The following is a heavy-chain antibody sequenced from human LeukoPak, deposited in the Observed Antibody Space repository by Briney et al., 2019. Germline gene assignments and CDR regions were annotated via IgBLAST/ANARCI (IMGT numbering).Heavy chain of an antibody. D-gene: IGHD6-19*01. Sequence: GGSLRLSCAASGFNFSGYEMNWVRQTPGKGLECVSSISSTGSIIYYADSVKGRFTISRDNAKNSLYLQMNSLRDEDTAVSYCAKTWLGNFDYWGQGTLVTVSS. CDR3: AKTWLGNFDY. CDR1: GFNFSGYE. V-gene: IGHV3-48*03. CDR2: ISSTGSII. J-gene: IGHJ4*02.